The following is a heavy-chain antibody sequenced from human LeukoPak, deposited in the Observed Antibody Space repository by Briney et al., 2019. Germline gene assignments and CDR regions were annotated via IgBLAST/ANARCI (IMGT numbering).Heavy chain of an antibody. CDR1: GYTFTSYY. V-gene: IGHV1-46*01. CDR2: ISPSGGST. J-gene: IGHJ4*02. CDR3: ARSPITMVRGAIDY. Sequence: ASVKVSCKASGYTFTSYYMHWVRQAPGQGLEWMGIISPSGGSTSYAQKFQGRVTMTRDMSTSTVYMELSSLRSEDTAVYYRARSPITMVRGAIDYWGQGTLVTVSS. D-gene: IGHD3-10*01.